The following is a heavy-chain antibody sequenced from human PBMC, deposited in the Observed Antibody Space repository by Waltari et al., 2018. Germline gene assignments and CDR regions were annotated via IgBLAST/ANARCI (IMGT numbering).Heavy chain of an antibody. D-gene: IGHD2-8*01. CDR2: LYHAGNT. Sequence: EVQLVESGGHLIQPGGSLRVSCAASGFNVSSYSMTWVRQAPGKGLEWVSILYHAGNTYYADSVKGRFTFSRDNSKNTLYLQMNSLRAEDTAVYYCARGNTKYGMDVWGPGTTVTVSS. V-gene: IGHV3-53*01. CDR3: ARGNTKYGMDV. J-gene: IGHJ6*02. CDR1: GFNVSSYS.